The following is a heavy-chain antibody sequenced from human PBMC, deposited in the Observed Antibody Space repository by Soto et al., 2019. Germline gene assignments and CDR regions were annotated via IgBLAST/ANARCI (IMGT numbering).Heavy chain of an antibody. Sequence: RASVKVSCKASGGTFSSYAISWVRQAPGQGLEWMGGIIPIFGTANYAQKFQGRGTITADESTSTAYMGLRSLRSEDTAVDYCARDREQLAPRGYYHYGMDVWGQGTTVTVSS. D-gene: IGHD6-6*01. CDR2: IIPIFGTA. CDR3: ARDREQLAPRGYYHYGMDV. J-gene: IGHJ6*02. V-gene: IGHV1-69*13. CDR1: GGTFSSYA.